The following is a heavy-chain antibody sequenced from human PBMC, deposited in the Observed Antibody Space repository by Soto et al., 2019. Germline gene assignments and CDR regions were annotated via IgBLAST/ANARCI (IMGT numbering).Heavy chain of an antibody. CDR3: ARVRADDYGDYGGYYYYGMDV. CDR1: GGTFSSYA. J-gene: IGHJ6*02. CDR2: IIPIFGTA. Sequence: SVKVSCKASGGTFSSYAISWVRQAPGQGLEWMGGIIPIFGTANYAQKFQGRVTITADKSTSTAYMELSSLRSEDTAVYYCARVRADDYGDYGGYYYYGMDVWGQGTTVTVSS. D-gene: IGHD4-17*01. V-gene: IGHV1-69*06.